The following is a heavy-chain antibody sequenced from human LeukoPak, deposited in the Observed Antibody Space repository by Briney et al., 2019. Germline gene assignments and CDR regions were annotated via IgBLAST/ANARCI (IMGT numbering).Heavy chain of an antibody. Sequence: ASVKVSCKASGYTFTNYGINWVRQAPGQGLEWMGWINGYNGNTNYSQRFQGRVTMTTDTSTSTAHMELSSLRSEDTAVYYCARDRTRGYYGSGSYFDYWGQGTLVAVSS. D-gene: IGHD3-10*01. CDR3: ARDRTRGYYGSGSYFDY. J-gene: IGHJ4*02. CDR2: INGYNGNT. CDR1: GYTFTNYG. V-gene: IGHV1-18*01.